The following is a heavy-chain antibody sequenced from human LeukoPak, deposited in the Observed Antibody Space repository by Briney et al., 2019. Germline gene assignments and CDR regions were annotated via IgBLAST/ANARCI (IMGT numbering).Heavy chain of an antibody. CDR3: AKVRGYYYDSSDDY. CDR1: GFTFSSYA. J-gene: IGHJ4*02. CDR2: ISGGGDNT. D-gene: IGHD3-22*01. V-gene: IGHV3-23*01. Sequence: GASLRLSCVASGFTFSSYAMTWVRQAPGKGLNWVSAISGGGDNTHYADSVKGRFTISRDSSKNTLYLQMNSLRAEDTAVYYCAKVRGYYYDSSDDYWGQGTLVTVSS.